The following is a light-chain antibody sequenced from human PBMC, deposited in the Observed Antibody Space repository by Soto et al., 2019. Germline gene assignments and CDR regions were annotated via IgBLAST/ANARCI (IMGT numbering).Light chain of an antibody. CDR3: MLYMGGGLVV. Sequence: QAVLTQEPSFSVSPGGTVTLTCGLTSGSDSTTYYPSWYQQTPGQAPRTLIYSTNIRSSGVPDRFSGSILGNKAALTITGAQADDESDYHCMLYMGGGLVVFGGGTKLTVL. CDR1: SGSDSTTYY. J-gene: IGLJ2*01. V-gene: IGLV8-61*01. CDR2: STN.